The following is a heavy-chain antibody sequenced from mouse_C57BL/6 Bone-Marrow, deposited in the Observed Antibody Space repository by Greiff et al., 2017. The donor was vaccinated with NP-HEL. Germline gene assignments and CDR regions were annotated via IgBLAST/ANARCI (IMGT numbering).Heavy chain of an antibody. D-gene: IGHD1-1*01. Sequence: QVQLQQSGAELVRPGASVTLSCKASGYTFTDYEMHWVKQTPVHGLEWIGAIDPETGGTAYNQKFTGKAILTADKSSSTAYMELRSLTSEDSAVYYCTRVWYYGSSPFWYFDVWGTGTTVTVSS. CDR2: IDPETGGT. CDR1: GYTFTDYE. J-gene: IGHJ1*03. V-gene: IGHV1-15*01. CDR3: TRVWYYGSSPFWYFDV.